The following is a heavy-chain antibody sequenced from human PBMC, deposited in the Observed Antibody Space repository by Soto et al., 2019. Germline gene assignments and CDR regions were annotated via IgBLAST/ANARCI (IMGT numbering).Heavy chain of an antibody. CDR2: IKQDGSEK. CDR3: AREGTGYSYYDSSGPDAFDI. Sequence: SGGSLRLSCAASGVTFSSYWMSWVRQAPGKGLEWVANIKQDGSEKYYVDSVKGRFTISRDNAKNSLYLQMNSLRAEDTAVYYCAREGTGYSYYDSSGPDAFDIWGQGTMVTVSS. V-gene: IGHV3-7*05. J-gene: IGHJ3*02. CDR1: GVTFSSYW. D-gene: IGHD3-22*01.